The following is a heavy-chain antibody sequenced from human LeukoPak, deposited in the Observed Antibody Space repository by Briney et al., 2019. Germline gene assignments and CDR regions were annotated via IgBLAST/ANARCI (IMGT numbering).Heavy chain of an antibody. D-gene: IGHD4-17*01. V-gene: IGHV7-4-1*02. J-gene: IGHJ5*02. Sequence: GASVKVSCKASGYTFASYAMNWVRQAPGQGLEWMGWINTNTGNPTYAQGFTGRFVFSLDTSVSTAYLQISSLKAEDTAVYYCARERHDYGDSRWFDPWGQGTLVTVSS. CDR1: GYTFASYA. CDR2: INTNTGNP. CDR3: ARERHDYGDSRWFDP.